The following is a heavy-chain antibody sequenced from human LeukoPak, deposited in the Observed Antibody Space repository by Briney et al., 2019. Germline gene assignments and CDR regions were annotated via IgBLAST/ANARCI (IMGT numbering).Heavy chain of an antibody. J-gene: IGHJ3*02. V-gene: IGHV3-11*01. CDR2: TNTAGNTM. CDR3: SRATYDSSAVDAFDI. CDR1: GFTFRDYF. D-gene: IGHD3-22*01. Sequence: GGSLRLSCAASGFTFRDYFMSWIRQAPGKGLEWAAYTNTAGNTMYYADSMKGRFTISRDNAKNSLYLQMNTLRAEDTAVYYCSRATYDSSAVDAFDIWGQGTMVTVSP.